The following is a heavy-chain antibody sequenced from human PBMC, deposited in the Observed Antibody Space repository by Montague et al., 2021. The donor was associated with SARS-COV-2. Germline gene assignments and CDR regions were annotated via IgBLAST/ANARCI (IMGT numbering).Heavy chain of an antibody. CDR3: VRDGGNWYYFDY. Sequence: SETLSLTCSISGVSITSYYWSWVRQPAGKGLEWIGHIYASGSTNXSPSLKSRVRLSIDNPKNQFSLKLESLTAADTAVYYYVRDGGNWYYFDYWGQGALVTVSS. CDR1: GVSITSYY. D-gene: IGHD3-16*01. J-gene: IGHJ4*02. CDR2: IYASGST. V-gene: IGHV4-4*07.